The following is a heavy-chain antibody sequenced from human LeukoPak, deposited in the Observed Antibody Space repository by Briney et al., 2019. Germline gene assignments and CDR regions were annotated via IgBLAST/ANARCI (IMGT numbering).Heavy chain of an antibody. V-gene: IGHV4-38-2*02. CDR2: IYHSGST. D-gene: IGHD4-11*01. CDR3: ARDLSSSSNYVDGTFDF. J-gene: IGHJ3*01. CDR1: GYSISSGYY. Sequence: PSETLSLTCTVSGYSISSGYYWGWIRQPPGKGLEWIGSIYHSGSTYYNPYLKSRVTISLRTSKNQFSLELSSVTAADTAVYYCARDLSSSSNYVDGTFDFWGQGTLVTVSS.